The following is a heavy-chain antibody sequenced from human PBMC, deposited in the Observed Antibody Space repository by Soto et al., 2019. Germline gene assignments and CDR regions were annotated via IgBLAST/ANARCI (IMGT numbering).Heavy chain of an antibody. V-gene: IGHV3-23*01. D-gene: IGHD5-18*01. CDR2: ISGSDGRT. CDR3: AKGVSQYTPLALFDY. CDR1: GFTFSSYA. J-gene: IGHJ4*02. Sequence: PGGSLRLSCAASGFTFSSYAMSWVRQAPGKGLEWVSTISGSDGRTYSTDSVKGRFTISRDNSRNTAYLQMNSLRVEDTAVYYCAKGVSQYTPLALFDYWGRETLVTVSS.